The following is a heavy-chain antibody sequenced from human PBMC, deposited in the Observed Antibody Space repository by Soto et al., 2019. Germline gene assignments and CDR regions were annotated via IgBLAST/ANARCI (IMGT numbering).Heavy chain of an antibody. Sequence: QVQLVQSGAEVKKPGSSVNVSCKASGGTFSSYAISWVRQAPGQGLEWMGGIIPIFGTAKYAQKFQGRVTITADESKRTAYMELSGLRSEDTAVYYCAREGIAAAGTFGYWGQGTLVTVSS. CDR2: IIPIFGTA. V-gene: IGHV1-69*12. D-gene: IGHD6-13*01. CDR1: GGTFSSYA. CDR3: AREGIAAAGTFGY. J-gene: IGHJ4*02.